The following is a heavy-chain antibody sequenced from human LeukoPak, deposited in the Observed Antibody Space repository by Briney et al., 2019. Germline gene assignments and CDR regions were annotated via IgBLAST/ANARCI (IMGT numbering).Heavy chain of an antibody. CDR2: IYSGGST. J-gene: IGHJ6*02. V-gene: IGHV3-66*01. Sequence: GGSLRLSCAASGFTVSSNYMSWVRQAPRKGLEWVSVIYSGGSTYYADSVKGRFTISRDNSKNTLYLQMNSLRAEDTAVYYCASTCSGGSCYSALYYYYGMDVWGQGTTVTVSS. CDR3: ASTCSGGSCYSALYYYYGMDV. D-gene: IGHD2-15*01. CDR1: GFTVSSNY.